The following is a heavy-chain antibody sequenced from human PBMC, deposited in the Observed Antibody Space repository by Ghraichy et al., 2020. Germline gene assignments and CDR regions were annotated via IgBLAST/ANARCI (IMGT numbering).Heavy chain of an antibody. J-gene: IGHJ4*02. V-gene: IGHV3-43*02. CDR2: ISGDGDRT. CDR1: GFTFDNYA. D-gene: IGHD1/OR15-1a*01. Sequence: GESLNISCAASGFTFDNYAMHWVRQAPGKGLEWVSFISGDGDRTSYADSVKGRFIISRDKRQNSLFLQMNSLESEDTALYYGAKDSNRVEQQVGGWGQGTLVTVSS. CDR3: AKDSNRVEQQVGG.